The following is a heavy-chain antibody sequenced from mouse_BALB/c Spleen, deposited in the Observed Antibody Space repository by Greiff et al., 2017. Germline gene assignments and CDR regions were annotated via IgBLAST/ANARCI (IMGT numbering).Heavy chain of an antibody. V-gene: IGHV1-63*02. CDR1: GYTFTNYW. Sequence: VQLQQSGAELVRPGTSVKISCKASGYTFTNYWLGWVKQRPGHGLEWIGDIYPGGGYTNYNEKFKGKATLTADTSSSTAYMQLSSLTSEDSAVYFCARSTTAILFDYWGQGTTLTVSS. CDR2: IYPGGGYT. J-gene: IGHJ2*01. CDR3: ARSTTAILFDY. D-gene: IGHD1-2*01.